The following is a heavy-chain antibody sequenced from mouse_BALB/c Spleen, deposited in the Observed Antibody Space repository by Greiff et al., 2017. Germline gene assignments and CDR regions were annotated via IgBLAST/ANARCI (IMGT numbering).Heavy chain of an antibody. J-gene: IGHJ2*01. CDR2: INSNGGST. V-gene: IGHV5-6-2*01. Sequence: EVKVEESGGGLVKLGGSLKLSCAASGFTFSSYYMSWVRQTPEKRLELVAAINSNGGSTYYPDTVKGRFTISRDNAKNTLYLQMSSLKSEDTALYYCARHFITTVVATPFDYWGQGTTLTVSS. CDR1: GFTFSSYY. CDR3: ARHFITTVVATPFDY. D-gene: IGHD1-1*01.